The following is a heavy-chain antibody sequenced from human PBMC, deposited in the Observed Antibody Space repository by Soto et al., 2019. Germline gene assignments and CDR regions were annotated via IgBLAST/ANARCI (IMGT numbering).Heavy chain of an antibody. CDR3: AKGVQGGFSGGAIYFDS. V-gene: IGHV3-23*01. CDR2: VTGTAAAT. J-gene: IGHJ4*02. CDR1: GFTFSLYA. D-gene: IGHD3-10*01. Sequence: GGSLRLSCAASGFTFSLYAMSWVRQAPGKGLEWVSSVTGTAAATYFVDSVKGRFSISRDNSKNTLYLQMNSLRVDDTAVYYXAKGVQGGFSGGAIYFDSWGQGTLVTVSS.